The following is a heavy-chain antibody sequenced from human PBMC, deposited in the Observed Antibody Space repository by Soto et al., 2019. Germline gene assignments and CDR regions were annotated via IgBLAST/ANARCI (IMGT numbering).Heavy chain of an antibody. D-gene: IGHD5-12*01. CDR2: ISGSGGST. J-gene: IGHJ3*02. V-gene: IGHV3-23*01. Sequence: GGCLRLSCAASEVTFSTYAMSWVRQAPGKGLEWVSAISGSGGSTYYADSVKGRFTSSRDNSKNTLYLQMNSLRAEDTAVYYCAKDEEMATISRGAFVIWGQGTMVTVSS. CDR3: AKDEEMATISRGAFVI. CDR1: EVTFSTYA.